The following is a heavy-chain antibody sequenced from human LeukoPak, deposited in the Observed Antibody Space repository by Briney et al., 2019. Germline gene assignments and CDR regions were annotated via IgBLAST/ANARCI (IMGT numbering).Heavy chain of an antibody. Sequence: SETLSLTCAVYGGSFSGYYWSWIRQPPGKGLEWIGEINHSGSTNYNPPLKSRVTISVDTSKNQFSLKLSSVTAADTAVYYCASANRRYSSGWFSWGQGTLVTVSS. CDR3: ASANRRYSSGWFS. D-gene: IGHD6-19*01. J-gene: IGHJ4*02. CDR1: GGSFSGYY. V-gene: IGHV4-34*01. CDR2: INHSGST.